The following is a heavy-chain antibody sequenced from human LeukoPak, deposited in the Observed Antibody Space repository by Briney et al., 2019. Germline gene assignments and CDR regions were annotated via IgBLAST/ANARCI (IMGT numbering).Heavy chain of an antibody. D-gene: IGHD2-15*01. V-gene: IGHV1-2*02. CDR2: INPNSGGT. Sequence: AASVKVSCKASGYTFTGYYLHWVRQAPGQGLDWMGWINPNSGGTTYAQNFKGRVTMTWDTSTSIVYMELNSLTSDDTAVYYCARAAPRDYSGGSWFFDWFDPWGQGTLVTVSS. J-gene: IGHJ5*02. CDR3: ARAAPRDYSGGSWFFDWFDP. CDR1: GYTFTGYY.